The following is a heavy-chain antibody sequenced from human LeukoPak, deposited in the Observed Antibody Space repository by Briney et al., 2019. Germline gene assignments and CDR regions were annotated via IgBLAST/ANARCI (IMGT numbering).Heavy chain of an antibody. Sequence: PGGSLRLSCAASGFTFSSYAMSWVRQAPGKGLEWVSGFSGAGGGGTTFSADSVKGRFTISRDSSKSTLFLQMNSLRAEDTALYYCARASDSTGYPQLPFDFWGQGTLVTVSS. D-gene: IGHD3-22*01. CDR1: GFTFSSYA. CDR2: FSGAGGGGTT. V-gene: IGHV3-23*01. CDR3: ARASDSTGYPQLPFDF. J-gene: IGHJ4*02.